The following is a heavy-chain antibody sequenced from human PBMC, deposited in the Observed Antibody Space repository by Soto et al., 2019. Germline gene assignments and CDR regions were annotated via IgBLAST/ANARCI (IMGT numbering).Heavy chain of an antibody. Sequence: TLSLTCAVSGGSISSSNWWSWVRQPPGKGLEWIGEIYHSGSTNYNPSLKSRVTISVGKSKNQFSLKLSSVTAADTAVYYCARVPRGYDSSGYYFYYYGMDVWRQGTTVTVSS. V-gene: IGHV4-4*02. CDR2: IYHSGST. J-gene: IGHJ6*02. D-gene: IGHD3-22*01. CDR3: ARVPRGYDSSGYYFYYYGMDV. CDR1: GGSISSSNW.